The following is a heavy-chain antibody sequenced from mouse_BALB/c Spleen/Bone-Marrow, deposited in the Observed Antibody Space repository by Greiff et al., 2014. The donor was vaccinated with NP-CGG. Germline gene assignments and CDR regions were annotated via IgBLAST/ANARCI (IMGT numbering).Heavy chain of an antibody. CDR1: GYTFTSYL. CDR3: TRYYYRFSAWFAY. CDR2: IYPGNSDT. D-gene: IGHD2-14*01. Sequence: EVQLQQSGTVLARPGASVKMSCKASGYTFTSYLMHWVKQRPGQGLEWIGAIYPGNSDTSYNQKFKGKAKLTAVTSTSTAYMELSSLTNEDSAVYYCTRYYYRFSAWFAYWGQGTLVTVSA. V-gene: IGHV1-5*01. J-gene: IGHJ3*01.